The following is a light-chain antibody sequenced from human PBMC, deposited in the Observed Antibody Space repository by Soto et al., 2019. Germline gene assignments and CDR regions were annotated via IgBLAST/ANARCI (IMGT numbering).Light chain of an antibody. CDR1: QNIITY. Sequence: DVQLTQSPSSLSVFVGDSVTVTCRASQNIITYLHWYHQKPGEAPTLLINAASTLQSGVPSRFSGSGSGTDCTLTINSLPPEYVGTYYCQRSYSNPTFGQGTTVEIK. V-gene: IGKV1-39*01. CDR3: QRSYSNPT. CDR2: AAS. J-gene: IGKJ1*01.